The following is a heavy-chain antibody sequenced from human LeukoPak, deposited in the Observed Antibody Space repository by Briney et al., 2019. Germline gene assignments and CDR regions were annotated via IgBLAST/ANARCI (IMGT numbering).Heavy chain of an antibody. CDR1: GFTFSSYA. D-gene: IGHD2-15*01. CDR3: GRSRRINASLYYYMDV. CDR2: IRSTGDST. Sequence: GSLRLSCAASGFTFSSYAITWVRQAPGKGLEWVSSIRSTGDSTFCADSVKGRFTISRDNSKNTVYLLMNSLRTEDTAVYYCGRSRRINASLYYYMDVWGKGTTVTVSS. V-gene: IGHV3-23*01. J-gene: IGHJ6*03.